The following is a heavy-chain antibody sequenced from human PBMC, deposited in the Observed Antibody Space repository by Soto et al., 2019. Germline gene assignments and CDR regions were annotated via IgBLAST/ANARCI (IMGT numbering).Heavy chain of an antibody. Sequence: QVQLVESGGGVVQPGRSLRLSCAASGFTFSSYAMHWVRQAPGKGLEWVAVISYDGSNKYYADSVKGRFTISRDNSKNTLYLQMNSLRAEDTAVYYCARGLYGMGVWGQGTTVTVSS. CDR3: ARGLYGMGV. CDR1: GFTFSSYA. V-gene: IGHV3-30-3*01. J-gene: IGHJ6*02. CDR2: ISYDGSNK.